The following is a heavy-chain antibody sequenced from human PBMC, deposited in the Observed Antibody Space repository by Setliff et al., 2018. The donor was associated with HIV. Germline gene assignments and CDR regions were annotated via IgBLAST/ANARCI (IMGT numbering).Heavy chain of an antibody. V-gene: IGHV2-26*01. D-gene: IGHD3-3*01. CDR1: GSSLSNTRMG. Sequence: KSGPTLVNPTETLTLTCTVSGSSLSNTRMGVSWIRQPPGKALEWLAHIFPNDEKSYSASLKSRVTISEDTSKSQVVLTMTNMDPLDTATYFCARYNFRRGYWDYFDYWGQGTQVTVSS. CDR3: ARYNFRRGYWDYFDY. CDR2: IFPNDEK. J-gene: IGHJ4*02.